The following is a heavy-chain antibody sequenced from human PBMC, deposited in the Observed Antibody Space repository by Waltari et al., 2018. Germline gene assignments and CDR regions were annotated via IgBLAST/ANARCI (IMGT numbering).Heavy chain of an antibody. CDR3: ARDRPTTRSRFQDY. CDR2: IKQDGSEK. J-gene: IGHJ4*02. CDR1: GFTFSSYW. Sequence: EVQLVESGGGLVQPGGSLRLSCAASGFTFSSYWMSWVRQAPGKGLEWVANIKQDGSEKYYVDSVKGRFTISRDNAKNSLYLQMNSLRAEDTAVYYCARDRPTTRSRFQDYWGQGTLVTVSS. V-gene: IGHV3-7*01. D-gene: IGHD2-2*01.